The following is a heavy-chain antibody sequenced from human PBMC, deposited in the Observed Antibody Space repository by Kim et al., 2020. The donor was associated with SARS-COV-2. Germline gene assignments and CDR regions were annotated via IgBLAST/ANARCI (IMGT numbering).Heavy chain of an antibody. J-gene: IGHJ4*02. D-gene: IGHD6-6*01. CDR1: GFTFDDYA. CDR3: AEDLFPRIAAPFDY. V-gene: IGHV3-9*01. CDR2: ISWNSGSI. Sequence: GGSLRLSCAASGFTFDDYAMHWVRQAPGKGLEWVSGISWNSGSIGYADSVKGRFTISRDNAKNSLYLQMNSLRAEDTALYYCAEDLFPRIAAPFDYWGQGTLVTVSS.